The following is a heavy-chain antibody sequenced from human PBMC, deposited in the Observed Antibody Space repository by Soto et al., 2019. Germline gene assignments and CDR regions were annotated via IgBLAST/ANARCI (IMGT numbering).Heavy chain of an antibody. J-gene: IGHJ6*02. CDR2: IYYIGST. Sequence: PSETLSLTCTVSGGSISSSSYYWGWIRQPPGNGLEWIGSIYYIGSTYYNPSLKSRVTISVDTSKNQFSLKLSSVTAADTAVYYCARLNTFGYYYYGMDVWGQGTTVTVSS. V-gene: IGHV4-39*01. D-gene: IGHD3-16*01. CDR1: GGSISSSSYY. CDR3: ARLNTFGYYYYGMDV.